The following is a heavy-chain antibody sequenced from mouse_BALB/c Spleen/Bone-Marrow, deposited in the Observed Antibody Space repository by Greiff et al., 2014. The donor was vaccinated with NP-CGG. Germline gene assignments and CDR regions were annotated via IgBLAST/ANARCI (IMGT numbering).Heavy chain of an antibody. CDR3: ARSGYGSNYDY. J-gene: IGHJ2*01. V-gene: IGHV1-80*01. CDR2: IYPGDGDT. Sequence: QVQLQQSGAELVRPGSSVKISCKASGYAFSAYWMIWVKQRPGQGLEWIGQIYPGDGDTNYNGKFKGKATLTADKSSSTAYMQLSSLTSEDSAFYFCARSGYGSNYDYWGQGTTLTVSS. CDR1: GYAFSAYW. D-gene: IGHD1-1*01.